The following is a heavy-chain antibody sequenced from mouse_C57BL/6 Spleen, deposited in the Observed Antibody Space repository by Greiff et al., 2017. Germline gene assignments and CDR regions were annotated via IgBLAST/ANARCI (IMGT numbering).Heavy chain of an antibody. CDR2: INPGSGGT. V-gene: IGHV1-54*01. CDR3: ARATTRRDY. J-gene: IGHJ4*01. D-gene: IGHD2-12*01. CDR1: GYAFTNYL. Sequence: QVQLQQSGAELVRPGTSVKVSCKASGYAFTNYLIEWVKQRPGQGLEWIGVINPGSGGTNYNEKFKGKATLTADKSSSTAYMQRSSLTSEDSAVYFCARATTRRDYWGQGTSVTVSS.